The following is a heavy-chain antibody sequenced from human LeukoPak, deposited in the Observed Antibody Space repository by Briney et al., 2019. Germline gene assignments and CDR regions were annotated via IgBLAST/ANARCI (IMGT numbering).Heavy chain of an antibody. V-gene: IGHV3-23*01. CDR3: AKDRTGSSSVERD. CDR1: GFTFSSYA. Sequence: GGSLRLSCAASGFTFSSYAMGWVRQAPGKGLEWVSAISGSGGSTYYADSVKGRFTISRDNSKNTLYLQMNSLRAEDTAVYYCAKDRTGSSSVERDWGQGTLVTVSS. J-gene: IGHJ4*02. CDR2: ISGSGGST. D-gene: IGHD6-6*01.